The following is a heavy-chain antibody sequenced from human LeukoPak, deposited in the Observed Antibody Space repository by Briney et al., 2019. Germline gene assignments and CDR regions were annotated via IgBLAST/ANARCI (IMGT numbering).Heavy chain of an antibody. CDR3: ARAGSGRYYYYMDV. Sequence: ASVRVSCKASGYTFAIYGISWVRQAPGQGLEWMGWISSDNGYTNYAQKFQGRVTMTTDTSTNTAYMELRSLRSDDTPVYYCARAGSGRYYYYMDVWGKGTTVTVSS. J-gene: IGHJ6*03. CDR1: GYTFAIYG. V-gene: IGHV1-18*04. CDR2: ISSDNGYT. D-gene: IGHD3-10*01.